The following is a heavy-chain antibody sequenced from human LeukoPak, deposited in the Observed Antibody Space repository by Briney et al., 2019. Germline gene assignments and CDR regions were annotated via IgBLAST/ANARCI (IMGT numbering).Heavy chain of an antibody. D-gene: IGHD2-21*02. CDR2: INHSGST. V-gene: IGHV4-34*01. Sequence: SETLSLTCAVYGGSFSGYYWSWIRQPPGKGLEWIGEINHSGSTNYNPSLKSRVTISVDTSKNQFSLKLSSVTAADTAVYYCARGYCDGDCSLKNWFDPWGQGTLVTVSS. CDR1: GGSFSGYY. J-gene: IGHJ5*02. CDR3: ARGYCDGDCSLKNWFDP.